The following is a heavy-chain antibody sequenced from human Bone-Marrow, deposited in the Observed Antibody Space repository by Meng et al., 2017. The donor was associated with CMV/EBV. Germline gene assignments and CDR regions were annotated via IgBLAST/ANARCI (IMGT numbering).Heavy chain of an antibody. J-gene: IGHJ4*02. D-gene: IGHD3-22*01. Sequence: GGSLRLSCAASGFTFSSYSMNWVRQAPGKGLEWVSFISRSSSNIYYAYSVKGRFTISRDNAKNQLYLQMNSLRAEDTAVYYCAREGYYYDSSGYYYVSWFDYWGQGTRVTVSS. CDR1: GFTFSSYS. CDR3: AREGYYYDSSGYYYVSWFDY. V-gene: IGHV3-21*01. CDR2: ISRSSSNI.